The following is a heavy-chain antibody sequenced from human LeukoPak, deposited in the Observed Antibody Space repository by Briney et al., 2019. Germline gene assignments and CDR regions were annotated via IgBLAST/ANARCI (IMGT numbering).Heavy chain of an antibody. CDR3: AGSSGSYTFFFY. J-gene: IGHJ4*02. D-gene: IGHD1-26*01. Sequence: GGSLRLSCAASGFNFSRFAMSWVRQAPGKGLEWVSGVTGNGASTYNADSVKGRLIISRDNAKNTLYLQMNSLRAEDTAVYYCAGSSGSYTFFFYWGQGTLVTVSS. CDR1: GFNFSRFA. CDR2: VTGNGAST. V-gene: IGHV3-23*01.